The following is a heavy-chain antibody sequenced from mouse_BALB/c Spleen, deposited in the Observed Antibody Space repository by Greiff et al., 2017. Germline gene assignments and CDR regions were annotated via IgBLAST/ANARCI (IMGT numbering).Heavy chain of an antibody. CDR3: ARERGFTTATIAY. J-gene: IGHJ3*01. D-gene: IGHD1-2*01. CDR2: ISDGGSYT. CDR1: GFTFSDYY. Sequence: EVKLMESGGGLVKPGGSLKLSCAASGFTFSDYYMYWVRQTPEKRLEWVATISDGGSYTYYPDSVKGRFTISRDNAKNNLYLQMSSLKSEDTAMYYCARERGFTTATIAYWGQGTLVTVSA. V-gene: IGHV5-4*02.